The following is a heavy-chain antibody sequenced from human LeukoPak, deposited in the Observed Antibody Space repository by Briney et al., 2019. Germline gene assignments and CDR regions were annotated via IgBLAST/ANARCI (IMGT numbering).Heavy chain of an antibody. Sequence: PGGSLRLSCAASGSTFSSYWMCWVRQAPGKGLEWVANIKRDGSEKYYVDSVKGRFTISRDNAKNSLYLQMNSLRAEDTAVYYCATDDNSGSDYWGQGTLVTVSS. J-gene: IGHJ4*02. CDR2: IKRDGSEK. CDR1: GSTFSSYW. D-gene: IGHD3-22*01. V-gene: IGHV3-7*01. CDR3: ATDDNSGSDY.